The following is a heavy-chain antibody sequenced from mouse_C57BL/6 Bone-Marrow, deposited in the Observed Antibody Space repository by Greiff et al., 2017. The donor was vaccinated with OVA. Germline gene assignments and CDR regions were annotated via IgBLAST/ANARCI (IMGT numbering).Heavy chain of an antibody. D-gene: IGHD1-1*02. Sequence: VQLQQPGAELVMPGASVKLSCKASGYTFTSYWMHWVKQRPGQGLEWIGEIDPSDSYTNYNQKFKGKSTLTVDKSSSTAYMQLSSLTSEDSAVYYCARANDGGSIDYWGQGTTLTVSS. CDR1: GYTFTSYW. V-gene: IGHV1-69*01. CDR2: IDPSDSYT. J-gene: IGHJ2*01. CDR3: ARANDGGSIDY.